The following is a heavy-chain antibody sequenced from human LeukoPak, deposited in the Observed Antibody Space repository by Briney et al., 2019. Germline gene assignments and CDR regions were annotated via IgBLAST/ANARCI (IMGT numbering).Heavy chain of an antibody. Sequence: GGSLRLSYAVSGFTFDDYAMRWVRQAPGKGLEWVSLISGDGATTYYADSVKGRFTISRDNSKNSLYLQMNSLRTEDTALYYCAKTPPSYGRWGQGTLVTVSS. CDR1: GFTFDDYA. J-gene: IGHJ4*02. CDR2: ISGDGATT. D-gene: IGHD1-14*01. V-gene: IGHV3-43*02. CDR3: AKTPPSYGR.